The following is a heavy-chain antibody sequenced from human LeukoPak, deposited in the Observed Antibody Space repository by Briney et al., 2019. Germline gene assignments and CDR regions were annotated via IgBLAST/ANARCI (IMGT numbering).Heavy chain of an antibody. CDR2: ISSSSSTI. CDR1: GFTFSSYA. D-gene: IGHD1-26*01. Sequence: GGSLRLSCAASGFTFSSYAMSWVRQAPGKGLEWVSYISSSSSTIYYADSVKGRFTISRDNAKNSLYLQMNSLRAEDTAVYYCARGVSGSYYGYWGQGTLVTVSS. CDR3: ARGVSGSYYGY. J-gene: IGHJ4*02. V-gene: IGHV3-48*01.